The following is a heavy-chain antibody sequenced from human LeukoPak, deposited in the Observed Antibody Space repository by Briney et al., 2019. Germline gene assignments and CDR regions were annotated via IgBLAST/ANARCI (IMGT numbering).Heavy chain of an antibody. CDR2: INPNSGGT. CDR1: GYTFTSYY. V-gene: IGHV1-2*02. Sequence: GASVKVSCKASGYTFTSYYMHWVRQAPGQGLEWMGWINPNSGGTNYAQKFQGRVTMTRDTSISTAYMELSRLRSDDTAVYYCARDPLGQFWSGYYYYYMDVWGKGTTVTVSS. D-gene: IGHD3-3*02. J-gene: IGHJ6*03. CDR3: ARDPLGQFWSGYYYYYMDV.